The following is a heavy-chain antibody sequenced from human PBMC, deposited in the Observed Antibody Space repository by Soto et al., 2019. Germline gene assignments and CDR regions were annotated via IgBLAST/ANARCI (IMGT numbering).Heavy chain of an antibody. J-gene: IGHJ5*02. V-gene: IGHV4-34*01. CDR3: ATRITVFGLLIPPFDP. CDR2: INHTGGT. Sequence: SETLSLTCAVYGGSVNGYYCNWIRQPPGKGLEWIGEINHTGGTHYNPSLKSRVTMSVDTSKNQFSLRLSSVTAADTAIYYCATRITVFGLLIPPFDPSGQGTQVTFCS. D-gene: IGHD3-3*01. CDR1: GGSVNGYY.